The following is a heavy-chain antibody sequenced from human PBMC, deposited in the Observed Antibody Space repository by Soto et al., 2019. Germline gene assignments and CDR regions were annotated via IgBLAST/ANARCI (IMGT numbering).Heavy chain of an antibody. Sequence: SETLSLTCTVSGGSISSSSYYWGWIRQPPGKGLEWIGSIYYSGSTYYNPSLKSRVTISVDTSKNQFSLKLSSVTAADTAVYYCARQYYYYMDVWGKGTTVTVSS. V-gene: IGHV4-39*01. J-gene: IGHJ6*03. CDR2: IYYSGST. CDR3: ARQYYYYMDV. CDR1: GGSISSSSYY.